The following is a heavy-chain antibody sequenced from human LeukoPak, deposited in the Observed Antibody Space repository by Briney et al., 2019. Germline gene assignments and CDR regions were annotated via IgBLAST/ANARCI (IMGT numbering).Heavy chain of an antibody. CDR3: ARDEGWFDP. CDR1: GGSISSYY. V-gene: IGHV4-4*07. Sequence: PSETLSLTCTVSGGSISSYYWSWIRQPVGKGLEWIGRIYNSGSTDYNPSLRSRVIMSVDTSKNQFSLKLSSVTAADTAVYYCARDEGWFDPWGQGTLVTVSS. J-gene: IGHJ5*02. CDR2: IYNSGST.